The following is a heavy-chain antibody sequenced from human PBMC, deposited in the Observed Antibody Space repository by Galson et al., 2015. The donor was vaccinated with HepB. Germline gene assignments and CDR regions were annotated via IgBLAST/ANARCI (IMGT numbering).Heavy chain of an antibody. CDR1: GFTFSSYW. V-gene: IGHV3-74*01. D-gene: IGHD2-21*01. J-gene: IGHJ6*03. CDR3: ARAFCGGDCYSFPDYYYYMDV. CDR2: INSDGSST. Sequence: SLRLSCAASGFTFSSYWMHWVRQAPGKGLVWVSRINSDGSSTSYADSVKGRFTISRDNAKNTLYLQMNSLRAEDTAVYYCARAFCGGDCYSFPDYYYYMDVWGKGTTVTVSS.